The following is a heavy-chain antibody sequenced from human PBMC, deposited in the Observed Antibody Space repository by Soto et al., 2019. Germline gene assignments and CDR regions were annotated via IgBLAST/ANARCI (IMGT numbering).Heavy chain of an antibody. D-gene: IGHD1-26*01. J-gene: IGHJ6*02. CDR1: GFTFSSYS. Sequence: PGGSLRLSCAASGFTFSSYSMNWVRQAPGKGLEWVSSISSNGGSTYYADSVKGRFTISRDNSKNTLYLQMSSLRAEDTAVYYCVKDPGRWYYYYGMDVWGQGTTVTVSS. CDR2: ISSNGGST. CDR3: VKDPGRWYYYYGMDV. V-gene: IGHV3-64D*08.